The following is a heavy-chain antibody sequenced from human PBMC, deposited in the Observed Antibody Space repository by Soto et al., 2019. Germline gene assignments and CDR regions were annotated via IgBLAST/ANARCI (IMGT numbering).Heavy chain of an antibody. J-gene: IGHJ6*02. D-gene: IGHD3-9*01. CDR3: ARHYDNSGWKLGDV. Sequence: LKISCKGSGYSFTXYWISWVRQRPGKGPEWMGKIDLSDSYAKYSPSFQGHVTISADKSINTAYLQWSSLKASDTATYYCARHYDNSGWKLGDVWGQGTTVTSP. CDR1: GYSFTXYW. V-gene: IGHV5-10-1*01. CDR2: IDLSDSYA.